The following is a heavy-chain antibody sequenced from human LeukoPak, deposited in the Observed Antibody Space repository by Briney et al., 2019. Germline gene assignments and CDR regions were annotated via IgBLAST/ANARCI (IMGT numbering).Heavy chain of an antibody. V-gene: IGHV5-51*01. CDR1: GYSFTSYW. Sequence: GESLQISCKGSGYSFTSYWIGWVRQLPGKGLEWMGIIYPGDSDTRYSPSFQGQVTISADKSISTAYLQWSSLKASDTAMYYRASRAPRAIQLWLWGQGTMVTVSS. D-gene: IGHD5-18*01. J-gene: IGHJ3*01. CDR3: ASRAPRAIQLWL. CDR2: IYPGDSDT.